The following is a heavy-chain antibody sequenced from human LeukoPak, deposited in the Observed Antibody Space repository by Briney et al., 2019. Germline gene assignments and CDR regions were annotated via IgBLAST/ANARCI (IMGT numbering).Heavy chain of an antibody. D-gene: IGHD2-15*01. Sequence: GASVKVSCKASAYTFTGYYMHWVRQAPGQGLEWMGWINPNSGGTNYAQKFQGRVTMTRDTSISTAYMELSRLRSDDTAVYYCARDLSGGQNYYYGMDVWGQGTTVTVSS. J-gene: IGHJ6*02. CDR2: INPNSGGT. CDR1: AYTFTGYY. V-gene: IGHV1-2*02. CDR3: ARDLSGGQNYYYGMDV.